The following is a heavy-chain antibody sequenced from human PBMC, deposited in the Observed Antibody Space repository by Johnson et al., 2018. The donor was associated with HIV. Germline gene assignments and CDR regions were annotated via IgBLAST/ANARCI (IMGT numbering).Heavy chain of an antibody. CDR3: ARVGQKLVPVPRGAFDI. CDR1: GFTFSDYY. Sequence: VQLVESGGGVVQPGGSLRLSCAASGFTFSDYYMSWIRQAPGKGLEWVSYISSSGSTIYYADSVKGRFTISRDNAKNSLYLQMNSLRAEDTAVYYCARVGQKLVPVPRGAFDIWGQGTMVTVSS. D-gene: IGHD6-6*01. CDR2: ISSSGSTI. V-gene: IGHV3-11*04. J-gene: IGHJ3*02.